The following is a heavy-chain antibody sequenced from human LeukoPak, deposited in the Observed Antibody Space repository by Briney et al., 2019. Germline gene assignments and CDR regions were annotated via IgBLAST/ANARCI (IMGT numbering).Heavy chain of an antibody. CDR3: ASSFYSGWYYVY. CDR1: GGSISSSSYY. CDR2: IYYSGST. Sequence: SETLSLTCTVSGGSISSSSYYWGWIRQPPGKGLEWIGSIYYSGSTYYNPSLKSRVTISVDTSKNQFSLKLCSVTAADTAVYYCASSFYSGWYYVYWGQGTLVTVSS. V-gene: IGHV4-39*01. J-gene: IGHJ4*02. D-gene: IGHD6-19*01.